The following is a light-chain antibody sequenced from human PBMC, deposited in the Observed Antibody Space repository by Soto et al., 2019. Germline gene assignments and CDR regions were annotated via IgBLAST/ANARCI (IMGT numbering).Light chain of an antibody. J-gene: IGKJ4*01. CDR1: QDIRSS. CDR2: GAS. Sequence: EIVMTQSPATLSVSPGERVTLSSRASQDIRSSLAWYQQKPGQAPRLLIYGASIGATGVPATFSGSGSGTEFTLSISSLQSEHLGVYYCQQDSSWPLTFGGGTKVDIK. CDR3: QQDSSWPLT. V-gene: IGKV3-15*01.